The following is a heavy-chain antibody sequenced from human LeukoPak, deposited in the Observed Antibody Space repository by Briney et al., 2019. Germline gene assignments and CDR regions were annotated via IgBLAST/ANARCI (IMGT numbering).Heavy chain of an antibody. CDR1: GFTFSSYA. V-gene: IGHV3-23*01. Sequence: PGGSLRLSCAASGFTFSSYAMSWVRQAPGKGLEWVSAISGSGGSTYYADSVKGRFTISRDNSKNTLYLQVNSLRAEDTAVYYCAKAYYDILTGYYSAFDYWGQGTLVTVSS. CDR3: AKAYYDILTGYYSAFDY. CDR2: ISGSGGST. J-gene: IGHJ4*02. D-gene: IGHD3-9*01.